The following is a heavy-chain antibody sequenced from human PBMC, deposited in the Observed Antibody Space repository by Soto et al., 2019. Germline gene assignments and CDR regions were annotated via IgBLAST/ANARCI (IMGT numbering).Heavy chain of an antibody. Sequence: QVQLQESGPGLVKPPQTLSLTCTVSGASIRSGGFYWSWIRQHPEKGLEWIGYFYYSGNVYYNPSLRSRLTISGDASTNKFSLNLSSVTAADTALYFCARAMGAVNYFDYWGQGILVTVSS. V-gene: IGHV4-31*03. CDR2: FYYSGNV. J-gene: IGHJ4*02. CDR3: ARAMGAVNYFDY. CDR1: GASIRSGGFY. D-gene: IGHD3-10*01.